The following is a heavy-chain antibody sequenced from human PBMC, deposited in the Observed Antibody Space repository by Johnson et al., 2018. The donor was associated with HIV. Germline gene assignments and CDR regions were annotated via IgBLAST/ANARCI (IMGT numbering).Heavy chain of an antibody. CDR1: GFPVSSNY. V-gene: IGHV3-53*01. Sequence: VKLVESGGGLIQPGGSLRLSCAASGFPVSSNYMSWVRQAPGKGLAWVPVIYSGGSTYYEDSVKGRFTISRDNSKNTLYLQMNGLGAEDTAVYYCARVGGGIQLWSDAFDIWGQVTMVTVSS. J-gene: IGHJ3*02. CDR2: IYSGGST. D-gene: IGHD5-18*01. CDR3: ARVGGGIQLWSDAFDI.